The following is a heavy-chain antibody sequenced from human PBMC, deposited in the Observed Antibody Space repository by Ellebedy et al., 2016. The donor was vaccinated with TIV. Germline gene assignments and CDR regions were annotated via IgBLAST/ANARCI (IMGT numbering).Heavy chain of an antibody. CDR1: GFTVSGNY. D-gene: IGHD2-21*02. V-gene: IGHV3-74*01. Sequence: GESLKISCAASGFTVSGNYMSWVRQAPGKGLVWLSRINGDGGFTSHADFVKGRFTISRDNAKNTLYLQMNSLKAEDTAMYYCSTLSDTGYWGHGTLVTVSS. CDR3: STLSDTGY. CDR2: INGDGGFT. J-gene: IGHJ4*01.